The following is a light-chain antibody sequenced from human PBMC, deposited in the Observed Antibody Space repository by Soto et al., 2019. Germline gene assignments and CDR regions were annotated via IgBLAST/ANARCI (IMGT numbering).Light chain of an antibody. CDR3: QQCNTYPPA. V-gene: IGKV1-9*01. CDR1: QGISSC. Sequence: DFQMTQSPSTLSASVGDRVTITCRASQGISSCLAWYQQKPGKAPELLIYAASTLQTGVPSRFSGSGSGTDFTLTISSLQPEDFATYYCQQCNTYPPAFGQGTKVDIK. CDR2: AAS. J-gene: IGKJ1*01.